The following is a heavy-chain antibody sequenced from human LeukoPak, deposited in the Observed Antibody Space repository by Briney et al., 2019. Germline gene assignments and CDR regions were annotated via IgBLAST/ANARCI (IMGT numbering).Heavy chain of an antibody. CDR2: INPNTGGT. D-gene: IGHD2-21*02. V-gene: IGHV1-2*02. Sequence: GASVKVSCKASGYTFTAHYLHWVRQAPGQGLEWMGWINPNTGGTNYAEKFQGRVTMTRDPSTSTAYMELSSLGSDDTAVYYCARDTWDPVTLYYYYAMDVWGQGTTVTVSS. J-gene: IGHJ6*02. CDR3: ARDTWDPVTLYYYYAMDV. CDR1: GYTFTAHY.